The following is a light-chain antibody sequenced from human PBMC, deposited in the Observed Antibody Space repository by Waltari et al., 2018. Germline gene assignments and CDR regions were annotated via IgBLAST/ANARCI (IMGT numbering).Light chain of an antibody. J-gene: IGLJ3*02. Sequence: QSALTQPASVSGSPGQASTISCTGTSSDVGRYNSVSWYQDHPGQAPKVIIYDVSDRPSGVSARFSGSKSGNTASLTISWLQAEDEADYYCSSQSSNNIVLFGGGTKVTVL. CDR2: DVS. CDR3: SSQSSNNIVL. V-gene: IGLV2-14*03. CDR1: SSDVGRYNS.